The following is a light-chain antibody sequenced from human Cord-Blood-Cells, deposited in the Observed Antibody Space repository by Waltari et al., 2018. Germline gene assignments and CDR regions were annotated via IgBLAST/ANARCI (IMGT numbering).Light chain of an antibody. CDR1: SGSIASHY. CDR3: HYYYRSYRV. V-gene: IGLV6-57*01. CDR2: EDN. Sequence: NFMLTQPPSVWESPGKTLPISCTRSSGSIASHYMQWYQQRPSSSPATVIYEDNQSPTGVPDRSSGSIDSFSTTATRTISGPKTAHEADYYWHYYYRSYRVFHESTKLTVL. J-gene: IGLJ3*02.